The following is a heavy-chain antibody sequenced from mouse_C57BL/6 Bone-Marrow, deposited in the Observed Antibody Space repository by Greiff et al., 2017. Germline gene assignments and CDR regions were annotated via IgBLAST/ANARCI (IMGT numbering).Heavy chain of an antibody. CDR3: ARGGVTTSCDY. D-gene: IGHD2-2*01. CDR1: GYSITSGYY. J-gene: IGHJ2*01. V-gene: IGHV3-6*01. Sequence: EVQLQESGPGLVKPSQSLSLTCSVTGYSITSGYYWNWIRQFPGNKLEWMGYISYDGSNNYNPSLKNRISITRDTSKNQFFLKLNSVTTEDTATYYCARGGVTTSCDYWGQGTTLTVSS. CDR2: ISYDGSN.